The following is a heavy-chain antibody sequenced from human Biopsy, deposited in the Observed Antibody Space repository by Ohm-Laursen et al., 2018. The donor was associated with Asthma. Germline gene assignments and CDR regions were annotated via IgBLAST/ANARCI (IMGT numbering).Heavy chain of an antibody. D-gene: IGHD6-13*01. Sequence: SSVKVSCKASGGTFSRYAISWVRQAPGQGLEWMGGIIPVFGTSNYAQKFQGRVTFTADGSTSSAYIELRSLRSDDTAVYYCARGQKSAGDRWFDPWGQGTLVTVSS. CDR3: ARGQKSAGDRWFDP. CDR1: GGTFSRYA. CDR2: IIPVFGTS. J-gene: IGHJ5*02. V-gene: IGHV1-69*01.